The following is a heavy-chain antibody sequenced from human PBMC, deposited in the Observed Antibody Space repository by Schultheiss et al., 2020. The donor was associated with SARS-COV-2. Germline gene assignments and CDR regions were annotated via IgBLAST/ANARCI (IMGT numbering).Heavy chain of an antibody. CDR3: ASVMNTYYYDSSGYSGFDP. D-gene: IGHD3-22*01. CDR1: GGSISSGSYY. J-gene: IGHJ5*02. CDR2: IYYSGST. V-gene: IGHV4-61*10. Sequence: SETLSLTCTVSGGSISSGSYYWSWIRQPAGKGLEWIGYIYYSGSTNYNPSLKSRVTISVDTSKNQFSLKLSSVTAADTAVYYCASVMNTYYYDSSGYSGFDPWGQGTLVTVSS.